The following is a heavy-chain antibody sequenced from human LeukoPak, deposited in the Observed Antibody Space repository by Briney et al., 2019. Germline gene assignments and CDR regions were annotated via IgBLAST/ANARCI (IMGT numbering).Heavy chain of an antibody. CDR1: GGSFNGYY. V-gene: IGHV4-34*01. J-gene: IGHJ4*02. Sequence: PSETLSLTCAVYGGSFNGYYWSWLRQVPGKGPEWIGEIDHSGRTNANSSLRSRVTLSIDMSKNQFSLRLSSVTAADTAVYYCARKSILTSGRKPYDFWDQGALVTVSS. CDR3: ARKSILTSGRKPYDF. CDR2: IDHSGRT. D-gene: IGHD2-15*01.